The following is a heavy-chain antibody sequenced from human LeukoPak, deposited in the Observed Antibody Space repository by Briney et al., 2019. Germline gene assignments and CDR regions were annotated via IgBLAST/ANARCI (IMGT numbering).Heavy chain of an antibody. CDR3: ARVSIDYGSGSYYSRYYYYYYMDV. CDR1: GGSISSYY. Sequence: SETLSLTCTVSGGSISSYYWSWIRQPPGKGLEWIGYIYYSGSTNYNPSLRSRVTISVDTSKNQFSLKLSSVTAADTAVYYCARVSIDYGSGSYYSRYYYYYYMDVWGKGTTVTVSS. V-gene: IGHV4-59*01. CDR2: IYYSGST. J-gene: IGHJ6*03. D-gene: IGHD3-10*01.